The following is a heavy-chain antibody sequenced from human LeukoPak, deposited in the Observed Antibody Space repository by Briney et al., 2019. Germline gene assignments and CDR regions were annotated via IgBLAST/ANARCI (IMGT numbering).Heavy chain of an antibody. CDR1: GYSFTSYW. J-gene: IGHJ4*02. CDR3: ARRPPTYSSSWYFDY. V-gene: IGHV5-51*01. Sequence: GESLKISCKGSGYSFTSYWIGWVRQMPGKDLDLMGIIYPGDSDTRYSPSFQGQVTISADKSISTAYLQWSSLKASDTAMYYCARRPPTYSSSWYFDYWGQGTLVTVSS. CDR2: IYPGDSDT. D-gene: IGHD6-13*01.